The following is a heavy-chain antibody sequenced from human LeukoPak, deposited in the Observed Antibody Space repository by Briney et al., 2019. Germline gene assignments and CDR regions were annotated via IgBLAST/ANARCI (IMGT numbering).Heavy chain of an antibody. D-gene: IGHD3-22*01. J-gene: IGHJ4*02. V-gene: IGHV3-21*01. Sequence: GSLRLSCAASGFTFSSYSMNWVRQAPGKGLEWVSSISSSSSYIYYADSVKGRFTISRDNAKNSLYLQMNSLRAEDTAVYYCASRHYYDSSGYWDLDYWGQGTLVTVSS. CDR3: ASRHYYDSSGYWDLDY. CDR2: ISSSSSYI. CDR1: GFTFSSYS.